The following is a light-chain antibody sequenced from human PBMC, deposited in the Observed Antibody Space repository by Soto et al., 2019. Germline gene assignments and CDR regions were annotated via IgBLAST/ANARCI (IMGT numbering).Light chain of an antibody. Sequence: PGERATLSCRASQSIGSYLVWYQQRPGQVPRLLIHGASNRATDIPARFSGSGSGTDFTLTISSLEPEDVAVYYRQQRRACPPLFAQGTRPEIK. V-gene: IGKV3-11*01. CDR1: QSIGSY. J-gene: IGKJ5*01. CDR2: GAS. CDR3: QQRRACPPL.